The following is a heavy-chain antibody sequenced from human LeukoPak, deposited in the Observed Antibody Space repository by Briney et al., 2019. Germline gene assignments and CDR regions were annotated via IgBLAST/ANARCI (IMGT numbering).Heavy chain of an antibody. J-gene: IGHJ4*02. D-gene: IGHD2-15*01. CDR3: ARVGFCSGGLCPYYFDY. Sequence: VASVKVSCKASGYTFTGYYMHWVRQAPGQGLEWMGWINPNSGGTSFAQKFPGRVTMTRDTSISTAYMELSRLRSDDTAVYYCARVGFCSGGLCPYYFDYWGQGTLVTVSS. CDR1: GYTFTGYY. CDR2: INPNSGGT. V-gene: IGHV1-2*02.